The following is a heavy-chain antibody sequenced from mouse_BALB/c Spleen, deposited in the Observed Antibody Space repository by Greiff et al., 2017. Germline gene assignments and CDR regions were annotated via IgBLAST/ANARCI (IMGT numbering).Heavy chain of an antibody. J-gene: IGHJ1*01. CDR2: IDPFNGGT. Sequence: EVQLQQSGPELMKPGASVKISCKASGYSFTSYYMHWVKQSHGKSLEWIGYIDPFNGGTSYNQKFKGKATLTVDKSSSTAYMHLSSLTSEDSEVYYCARIGYDGYFDVWGAGTTVTVSS. CDR3: ARIGYDGYFDV. CDR1: GYSFTSYY. D-gene: IGHD2-14*01. V-gene: IGHV1S135*01.